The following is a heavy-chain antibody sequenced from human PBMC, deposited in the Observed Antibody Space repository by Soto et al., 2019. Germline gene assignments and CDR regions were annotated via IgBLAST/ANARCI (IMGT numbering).Heavy chain of an antibody. CDR3: ARDAMYYDFWSGYLTNNWFDP. J-gene: IGHJ5*02. D-gene: IGHD3-3*01. V-gene: IGHV4-59*01. CDR2: IYYSGST. Sequence: PSETLSLPYTVSGGSISSYYGSWIRQPPGKGLEWIGYIYYSGSTNYNPSLKSRVTISVDTSKNQFSLKLSSVTAADTAVYYCARDAMYYDFWSGYLTNNWFDPWGQGTLVTVSS. CDR1: GGSISSYY.